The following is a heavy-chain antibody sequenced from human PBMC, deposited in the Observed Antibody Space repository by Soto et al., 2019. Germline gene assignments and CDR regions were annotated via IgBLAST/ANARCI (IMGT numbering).Heavy chain of an antibody. Sequence: ASVKVSCKVSGYTLTELSMHWVRQAPGKGLEWMGGFDPEDGETIYAQKFQGRVTMTEDTSTDTAYMELSSLRSEDTAVYYCATEPYCSGGSCGAYNWFDPWGQGTLVTVSS. D-gene: IGHD2-15*01. CDR2: FDPEDGET. CDR3: ATEPYCSGGSCGAYNWFDP. J-gene: IGHJ5*02. V-gene: IGHV1-24*01. CDR1: GYTLTELS.